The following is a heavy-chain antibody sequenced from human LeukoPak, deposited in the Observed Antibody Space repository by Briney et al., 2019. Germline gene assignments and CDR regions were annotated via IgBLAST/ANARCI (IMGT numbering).Heavy chain of an antibody. D-gene: IGHD2-2*01. CDR1: GFTFSSYE. CDR2: VSSSASTI. J-gene: IGHJ5*02. CDR3: AGALGYCSSTSCYAENWFDP. Sequence: GGSLRLSCAASGFTFSSYEMNWVRQAPGNGLEWVSYVSSSASTIYYADSVKGRFTICRDNAKNSLYLQMNSLRAEDTAVYYCAGALGYCSSTSCYAENWFDPWGQGTLVTVSS. V-gene: IGHV3-48*03.